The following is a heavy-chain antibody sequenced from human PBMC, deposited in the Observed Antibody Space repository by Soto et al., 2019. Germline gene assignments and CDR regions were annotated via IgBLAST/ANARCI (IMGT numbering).Heavy chain of an antibody. CDR1: GYIFSSHF. D-gene: IGHD2-2*01. Sequence: ASVKFSCKASGYIFSSHFIYWVRQAPGQGLQCMVILYPGCGRTAYAQKFQGRVTLTRXXXXSXXXMXLXXLTNDDTAVYNCAKDVSGPGATYVMDVWGQGTTDTVSS. J-gene: IGHJ6*02. CDR3: AKDVSGPGATYVMDV. CDR2: LYPGCGRT. V-gene: IGHV1-46*01.